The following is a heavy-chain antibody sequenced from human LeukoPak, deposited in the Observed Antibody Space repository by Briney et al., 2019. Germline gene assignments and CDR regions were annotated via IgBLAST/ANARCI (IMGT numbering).Heavy chain of an antibody. CDR3: ARDLGGPGH. CDR1: GFPFSTYG. V-gene: IGHV3-74*01. CDR2: INNDGSST. Sequence: GGSLRLSCATSGFPFSTYGFHWVRQAPGEGLEWVSRINNDGSSTSYADSVKGRFTISRDNAKNTLYLQMNSLRAEDTGVYFCARDLGGPGHWGQGTLVTVSS. J-gene: IGHJ1*01. D-gene: IGHD6-25*01.